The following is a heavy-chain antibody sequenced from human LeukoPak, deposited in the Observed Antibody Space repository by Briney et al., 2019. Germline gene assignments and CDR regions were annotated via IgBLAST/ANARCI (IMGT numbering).Heavy chain of an antibody. V-gene: IGHV1-69*13. Sequence: ASVKVSCKASGGTFSSYAISWVRQAPGQGLEWMGGIIPIFGTANYAQKFQGRVTITADESTSTAYMELSSLRSEDTAVYYCARDLLNYDILTGYFDYWGQGTLVTVSS. J-gene: IGHJ4*02. CDR3: ARDLLNYDILTGYFDY. CDR1: GGTFSSYA. D-gene: IGHD3-9*01. CDR2: IIPIFGTA.